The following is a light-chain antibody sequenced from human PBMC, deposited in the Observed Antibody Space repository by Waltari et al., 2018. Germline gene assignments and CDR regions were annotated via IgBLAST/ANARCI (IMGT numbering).Light chain of an antibody. Sequence: EIVLTQSPGTLSLSPGERATLACRASQSVGRSLAWYQQKPGQAPRRLIYDASRRATGIPERCSGSGSGTDFSLTISRLEPEDFAVYYCQNYVRLPATFGQGTKVEI. J-gene: IGKJ1*01. CDR3: QNYVRLPAT. CDR2: DAS. V-gene: IGKV3-20*01. CDR1: QSVGRS.